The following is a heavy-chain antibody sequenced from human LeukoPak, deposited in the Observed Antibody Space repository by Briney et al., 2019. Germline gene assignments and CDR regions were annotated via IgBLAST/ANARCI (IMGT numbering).Heavy chain of an antibody. CDR3: ARVFDSGSQAYFYYMDV. J-gene: IGHJ6*03. Sequence: SETLSLTCTVSGGSISSYYWSWLRQPPGKGLEWIGYIYYSGSTNYNPSLKSRVTMSVDTSKNQFSLKVSSVTAADTAVYYCARVFDSGSQAYFYYMDVWGKGTTVTISS. CDR2: IYYSGST. V-gene: IGHV4-59*01. D-gene: IGHD3-10*01. CDR1: GGSISSYY.